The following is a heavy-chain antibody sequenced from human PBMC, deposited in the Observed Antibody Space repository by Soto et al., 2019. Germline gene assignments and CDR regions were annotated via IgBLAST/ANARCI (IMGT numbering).Heavy chain of an antibody. Sequence: GASVKVSCKASGYTFTSYGISWVRQAPGQGLEWMGWISAYNGNTNYAQKLQGRVTMTTDTSTSTAYMELRSLRSDDTAVYYCARDGKRISVTAIPRDYYYYGMDVWGQGTTVTVSS. J-gene: IGHJ6*02. CDR3: ARDGKRISVTAIPRDYYYYGMDV. CDR2: ISAYNGNT. D-gene: IGHD2-21*02. V-gene: IGHV1-18*04. CDR1: GYTFTSYG.